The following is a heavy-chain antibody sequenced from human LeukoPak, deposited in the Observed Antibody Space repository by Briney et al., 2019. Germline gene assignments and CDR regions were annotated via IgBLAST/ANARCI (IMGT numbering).Heavy chain of an antibody. CDR1: GFTFSSYA. CDR2: ISGSGGST. V-gene: IGHV3-23*01. J-gene: IGHJ4*02. CDR3: ARVVWGSYLTFDY. Sequence: GGSLRLSCAASGFTFSSYAMSWVRQAPGKGLEWVSAISGSGGSTYYADSVKGRFTISRDNSKNTLYLQMNSLRAEDTAVYYCARVVWGSYLTFDYWGQGTLVTVSS. D-gene: IGHD1-26*01.